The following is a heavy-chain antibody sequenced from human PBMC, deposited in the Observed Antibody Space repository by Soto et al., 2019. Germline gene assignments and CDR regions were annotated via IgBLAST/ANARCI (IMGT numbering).Heavy chain of an antibody. CDR3: ARSSADYGVGGDWFDP. D-gene: IGHD4-17*01. J-gene: IGHJ5*02. CDR2: INAGNGNT. V-gene: IGHV1-3*01. Sequence: ASVKVSCKASGYTFTSYAMHWVRQAPGQGLEWMGWINAGNGNTKYSQKFQGRVTITRDTSASTAYMELSSLRSEDTAVYYCARSSADYGVGGDWFDPWGQGTLVTVSS. CDR1: GYTFTSYA.